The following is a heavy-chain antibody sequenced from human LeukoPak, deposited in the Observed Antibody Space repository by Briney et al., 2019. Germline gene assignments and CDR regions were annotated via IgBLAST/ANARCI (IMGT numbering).Heavy chain of an antibody. Sequence: PGGSLRLSCAASGFTFSDYYMSWIRQAPGKGLEWVSYFSVGGTLIYYADSVKGRFTISRDNAKNALYLQMNSLRAEDTAVYYCARDPKDDYPEDVLDVWGPGTMVTVSS. J-gene: IGHJ3*01. CDR3: ARDPKDDYPEDVLDV. V-gene: IGHV3-11*04. CDR2: FSVGGTLI. CDR1: GFTFSDYY. D-gene: IGHD4-11*01.